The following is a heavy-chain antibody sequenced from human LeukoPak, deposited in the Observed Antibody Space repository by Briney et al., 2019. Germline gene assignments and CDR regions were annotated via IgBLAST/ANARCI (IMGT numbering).Heavy chain of an antibody. CDR2: IYKDGRT. CDR1: GFVVSTNY. J-gene: IGHJ4*02. V-gene: IGHV3-53*01. CDR3: AKSLTYYHENSDSI. D-gene: IGHD3-22*01. Sequence: GGSLRLSCAASGFVVSTNYMTWVRQPPGRGLEWVSVIYKDGRTFYTDSVKGRFTVSRDNSKNTVYLQMSSLRVEDTAVYYCAKSLTYYHENSDSIWGQGTLVTVSS.